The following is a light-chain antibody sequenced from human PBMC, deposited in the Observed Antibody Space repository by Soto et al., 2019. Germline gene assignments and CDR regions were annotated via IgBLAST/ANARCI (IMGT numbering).Light chain of an antibody. J-gene: IGKJ1*01. Sequence: EIVLTKSPGTLSLSPGERATLSCRASQSISTNYLAWYQQNVGQAPRLLIYGASNRASGIPDRFSGSGSGTDFTLIISRLEPEDFAMYYCQQYGNSPWTFGQGTKVDIK. V-gene: IGKV3-20*01. CDR2: GAS. CDR1: QSISTNY. CDR3: QQYGNSPWT.